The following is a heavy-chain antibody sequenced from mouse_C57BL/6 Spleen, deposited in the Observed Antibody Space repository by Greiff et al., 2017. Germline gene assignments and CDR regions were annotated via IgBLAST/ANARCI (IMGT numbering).Heavy chain of an antibody. Sequence: VQLQQSGPELVKPGASVKISCKASGYSFTGYYMHWVKQSSEKSLEWIGEINPSTGGTSYNQKFKGKATLTVDKSSSTAYMQLKSLTSEDSAVYYCTRAYYGNFYFDYWGQGTTLTVSS. CDR2: INPSTGGT. D-gene: IGHD2-10*01. CDR3: TRAYYGNFYFDY. V-gene: IGHV1-43*01. J-gene: IGHJ2*01. CDR1: GYSFTGYY.